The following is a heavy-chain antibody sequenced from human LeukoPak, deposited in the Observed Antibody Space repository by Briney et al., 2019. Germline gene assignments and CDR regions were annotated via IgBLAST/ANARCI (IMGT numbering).Heavy chain of an antibody. CDR2: ISAYNGNT. V-gene: IGHV1-18*04. J-gene: IGHJ4*02. CDR1: GYTFTSYS. Sequence: ASVKVSCKSSGYTFTSYSFNWQRQAPGQGLEWMGWISAYNGNTNYAQNFQGRVTMTTDTSTSTVYMELRGLRSDDTAVYYCARDRRKLEDPPGDYWGQGTLVTVSS. D-gene: IGHD3-10*01. CDR3: ARDRRKLEDPPGDY.